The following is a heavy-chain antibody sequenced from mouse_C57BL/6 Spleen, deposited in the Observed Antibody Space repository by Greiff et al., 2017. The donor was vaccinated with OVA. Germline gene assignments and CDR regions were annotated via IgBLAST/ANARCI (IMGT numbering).Heavy chain of an antibody. CDR3: ARSITTTEGAMDY. D-gene: IGHD1-1*01. CDR1: GYTFTSYW. CDR2: IDPSDSET. Sequence: QVQLEQPGAELVRPGSSVNLSFHSSGYTFTSYWMHWVKQRPIQGLEWIGNIDPSDSETHYNQKFKDKATLTVDKSSSTAYMQLSSLTSEDSAVYYCARSITTTEGAMDYWGQGTSVTVSS. J-gene: IGHJ4*01. V-gene: IGHV1-52*01.